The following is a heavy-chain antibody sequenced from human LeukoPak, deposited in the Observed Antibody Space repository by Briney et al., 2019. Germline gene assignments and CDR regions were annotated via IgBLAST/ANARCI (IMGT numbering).Heavy chain of an antibody. V-gene: IGHV3-30*02. CDR3: AKRGSAAAGSDY. CDR2: IRYDGSNK. D-gene: IGHD6-13*01. Sequence: GGSLRLSCAASGFTFSSYGMHWVRQAPGKGLEWVAFIRYDGSNKYYADSVKGRFTISRDNSKNTLYLQMNSLRAEDTAVYYCAKRGSAAAGSDYWGQGTLVTVSS. CDR1: GFTFSSYG. J-gene: IGHJ4*02.